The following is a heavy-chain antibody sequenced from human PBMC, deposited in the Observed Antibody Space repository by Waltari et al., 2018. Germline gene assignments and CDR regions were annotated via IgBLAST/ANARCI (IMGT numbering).Heavy chain of an antibody. V-gene: IGHV1-69-2*01. CDR3: ATEGFGELKGNWFDP. Sequence: EVQLVQSGAEVKKPGATVKRACKAPGATVPAYYRQWVQQGPGKGLEWMGRFDPEDGETIYAEKFQGRVTITADTSTDTAYMELSSLRSEDTAVYYCATEGFGELKGNWFDPWGQGTLVTVSS. CDR2: FDPEDGET. D-gene: IGHD3-10*01. CDR1: GATVPAYY. J-gene: IGHJ5*02.